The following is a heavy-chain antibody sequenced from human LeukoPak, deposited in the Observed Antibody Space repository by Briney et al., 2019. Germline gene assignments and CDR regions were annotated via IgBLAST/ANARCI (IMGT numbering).Heavy chain of an antibody. J-gene: IGHJ4*02. Sequence: GGSLRLSCAASGFTFSSYAMHWVRQAPGKGLEYVSAISSNGGSTYYANSVKGRFTISRDNSKNTLYLQMGSLRAEDMAVYYCARGDFIAVAGFDYWGQGTLVTVSS. D-gene: IGHD6-19*01. V-gene: IGHV3-64*01. CDR1: GFTFSSYA. CDR2: ISSNGGST. CDR3: ARGDFIAVAGFDY.